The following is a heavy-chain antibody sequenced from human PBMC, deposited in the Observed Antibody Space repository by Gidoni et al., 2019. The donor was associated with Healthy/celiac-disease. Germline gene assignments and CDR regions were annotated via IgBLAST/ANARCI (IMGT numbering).Heavy chain of an antibody. J-gene: IGHJ4*02. V-gene: IGHV5-51*01. CDR3: ARQYYYDSSGYYGDY. CDR1: GYSFTSYW. Sequence: EVQLVQSGAEVKKPGASLKISCKGSGYSFTSYWIGWVRQMPGKGLEWMGIIYPGDSDTRYSPSFQGQVTISADKSISTAYLQWSSLKASDTAMYYCARQYYYDSSGYYGDYWGQGTLVTVSS. CDR2: IYPGDSDT. D-gene: IGHD3-22*01.